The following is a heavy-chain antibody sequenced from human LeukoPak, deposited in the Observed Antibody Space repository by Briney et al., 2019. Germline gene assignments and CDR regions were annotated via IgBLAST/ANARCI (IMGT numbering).Heavy chain of an antibody. D-gene: IGHD6-13*01. CDR3: AKDRFLSVAAGRNWRGSFAFDI. V-gene: IGHV3-30*02. Sequence: AGGSLRLSCAASGFTFSSYGMHWVRQAPGKGLEWVAFIRYDGSNKYYADSVKGRFTISRDNSKNTLYLQMNSLRAEDTAVYYCAKDRFLSVAAGRNWRGSFAFDIWGQGTMVTVSS. J-gene: IGHJ3*02. CDR1: GFTFSSYG. CDR2: IRYDGSNK.